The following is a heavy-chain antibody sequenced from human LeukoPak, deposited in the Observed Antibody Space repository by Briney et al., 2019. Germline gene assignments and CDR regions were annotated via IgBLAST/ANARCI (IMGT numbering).Heavy chain of an antibody. D-gene: IGHD6-19*01. J-gene: IGHJ6*02. V-gene: IGHV3-21*01. Sequence: PGGSLRLSCAASGFTFSSYSMNWVRQAPGKGLEWVSSISSSSSYIYYADSVKGRFTISRDNAKNSLYLQMNSLRAEDTAVYYCARDRSSGWYDYYYYCGMDVWGQGTTVTVSS. CDR2: ISSSSSYI. CDR1: GFTFSSYS. CDR3: ARDRSSGWYDYYYYCGMDV.